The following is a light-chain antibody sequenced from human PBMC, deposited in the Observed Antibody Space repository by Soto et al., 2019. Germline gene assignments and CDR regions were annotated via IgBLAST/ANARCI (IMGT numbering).Light chain of an antibody. J-gene: IGLJ2*01. V-gene: IGLV3-21*02. CDR3: QVWYSSSDHPV. Sequence: SYELTQPPSVSVAPGQTARITCGGNNIGSKSGHWYQQKPGQAPVLVVYDDSDRPSRIPERFSCSNSGNTATLTISRVEAGDDADYYCQVWYSSSDHPVFGGGTKLTVL. CDR1: NIGSKS. CDR2: DDS.